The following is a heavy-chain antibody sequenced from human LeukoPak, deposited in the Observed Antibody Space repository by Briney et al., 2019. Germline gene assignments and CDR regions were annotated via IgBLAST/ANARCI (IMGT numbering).Heavy chain of an antibody. Sequence: GSLRLSCSASGFTFSSFAMHWIRQAPGKGLEYVSGVSSSGGRTYYTDSLKGRFTVSRDNSKNTMYLQMNSLRVDDTAVYYCAKVYAGIVFDHWGQGTPVTVSS. CDR2: VSSSGGRT. CDR3: AKVYAGIVFDH. J-gene: IGHJ4*02. D-gene: IGHD4-23*01. V-gene: IGHV3-64D*09. CDR1: GFTFSSFA.